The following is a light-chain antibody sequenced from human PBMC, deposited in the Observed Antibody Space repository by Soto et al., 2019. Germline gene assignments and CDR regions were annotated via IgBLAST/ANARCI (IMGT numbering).Light chain of an antibody. V-gene: IGKV1-5*03. Sequence: DIQMTQSPSTLSASVGDRVTITCRAGQSISNLLAWYQQKSGRAPKLLIYKATILQSGVPSRFSGSGSGTAFPPTISTLQPDVFEPYSGKYNHPVSRKFGRGPKGKAN. CDR2: KAT. CDR1: QSISNL. J-gene: IGKJ1*01. CDR3: KYNHPVSRK.